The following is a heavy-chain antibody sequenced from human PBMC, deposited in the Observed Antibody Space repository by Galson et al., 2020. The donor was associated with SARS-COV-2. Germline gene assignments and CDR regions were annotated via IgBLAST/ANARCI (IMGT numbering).Heavy chain of an antibody. CDR2: IYTSGST. V-gene: IGHV4-4*07. CDR1: GGSISSYY. Sequence: SETLSLTCTVSGGSISSYYWSWIRQPAGKGLEWIGRIYTSGSTNYNPSLKSRVTMSVDTSKNQFSLKLSSVTAADTAVYYCARDLWGGSYYGGFRFDPWGQGTLVTVSS. D-gene: IGHD1-26*01. J-gene: IGHJ5*02. CDR3: ARDLWGGSYYGGFRFDP.